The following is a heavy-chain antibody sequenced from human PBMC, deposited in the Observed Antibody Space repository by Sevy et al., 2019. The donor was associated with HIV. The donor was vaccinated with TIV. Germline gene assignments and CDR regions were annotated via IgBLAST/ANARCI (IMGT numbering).Heavy chain of an antibody. CDR3: ARDGGGDYFDY. CDR2: ISYDKVNT. D-gene: IGHD3-16*01. CDR1: GFSFSRYA. Sequence: GGSLRLSCAASGFSFSRYAMHCIRQAPGKGLESVAVISYDKVNTYYSDSVKGRFTISSDNSKNTLYLQMNSLRPEDTAVYYCARDGGGDYFDYWGQGTLVTVSS. V-gene: IGHV3-30*04. J-gene: IGHJ4*02.